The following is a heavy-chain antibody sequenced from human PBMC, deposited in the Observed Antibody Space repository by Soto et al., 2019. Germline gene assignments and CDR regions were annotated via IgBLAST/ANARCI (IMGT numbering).Heavy chain of an antibody. CDR2: IIPIFGTA. Sequence: QEQLVQSGAEVKKPGSSVKVSCKASGGIFSSYAISWVRQAPGQGLEWMGGIIPIFGTANYAQKFQGRVTITADESTNTAYMDLSSLKSDDTAVYYCARDGIGGDWFDPWGQGTLVTVSS. V-gene: IGHV1-69*01. CDR3: ARDGIGGDWFDP. D-gene: IGHD3-16*01. CDR1: GGIFSSYA. J-gene: IGHJ5*02.